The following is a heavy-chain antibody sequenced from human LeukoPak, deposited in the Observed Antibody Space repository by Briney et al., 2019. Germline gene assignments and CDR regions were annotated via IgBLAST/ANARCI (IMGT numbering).Heavy chain of an antibody. J-gene: IGHJ4*02. Sequence: SETLSLTCSVSGGSISSYYWNWIRQPPGKGGEWIGYIHYSGNTNYNPSPKSRVTISADTPKNQFSLKLSSVTAADTAVYYCARGYCSGGSCPNFDYWGQGTLVTVSS. CDR2: IHYSGNT. CDR1: GGSISSYY. V-gene: IGHV4-59*01. D-gene: IGHD2-15*01. CDR3: ARGYCSGGSCPNFDY.